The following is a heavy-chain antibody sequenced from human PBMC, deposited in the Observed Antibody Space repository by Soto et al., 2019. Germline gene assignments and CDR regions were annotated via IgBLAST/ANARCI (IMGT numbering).Heavy chain of an antibody. CDR2: IKQDGSKK. Sequence: GGSLRLSCAASGFTFSSYWMSWVRQAPGKGLEWVANIKQDGSKKYYVDSVKGRFTISRDNAKNSLYLQMNSLRAEDTAVYYCARDIGDIVVVPAASNYYYYYMDVWGKGTTVTVSS. CDR1: GFTFSSYW. J-gene: IGHJ6*03. CDR3: ARDIGDIVVVPAASNYYYYYMDV. D-gene: IGHD2-2*01. V-gene: IGHV3-7*01.